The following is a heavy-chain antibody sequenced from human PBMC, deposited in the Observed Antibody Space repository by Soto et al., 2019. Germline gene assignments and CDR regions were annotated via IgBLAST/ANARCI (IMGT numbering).Heavy chain of an antibody. CDR1: GFTFNNYA. V-gene: IGHV3-23*01. CDR2: ISGSGSST. D-gene: IGHD1-7*01. CDR3: AKRTQLELLQLYYYAMDV. J-gene: IGHJ6*02. Sequence: GGSLRLSYAASGFTFNNYAMSWVRQAPGKGLEWVSAISGSGSSTHYADSVKGRFTISRDNSKNTLYLQMNSLRAEDTAVYYCAKRTQLELLQLYYYAMDVWGQGTTVTVSS.